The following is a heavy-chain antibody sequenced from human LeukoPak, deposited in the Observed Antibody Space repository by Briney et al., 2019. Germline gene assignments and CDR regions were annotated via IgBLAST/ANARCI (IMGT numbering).Heavy chain of an antibody. D-gene: IGHD3-10*01. CDR3: AREVEVYGSGSYDY. Sequence: GASVKVSCKASGYTFTSYGINWVRQAPGQGLEWMGWISAYNGNTNYAQKFQGRVTMTRDTSTSTVYMELSSLRSEDTAVYYCAREVEVYGSGSYDYWGQGTLVTVSS. V-gene: IGHV1-18*01. CDR1: GYTFTSYG. CDR2: ISAYNGNT. J-gene: IGHJ4*02.